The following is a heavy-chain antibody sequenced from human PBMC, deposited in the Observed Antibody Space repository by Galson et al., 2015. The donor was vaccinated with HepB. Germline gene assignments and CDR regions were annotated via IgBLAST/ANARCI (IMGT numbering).Heavy chain of an antibody. CDR3: AKDESVAPSSPSHLFDY. J-gene: IGHJ4*02. V-gene: IGHV3-30*02. CDR1: GFTFSSYG. D-gene: IGHD6-19*01. CDR2: IRYDGSNK. Sequence: SLRLSCAASGFTFSSYGMHWVRQAPGKGLEWVAFIRYDGSNKYYADSVKGRFTISRDNSKNTLYLQMNSLRAEDTAVYYCAKDESVAPSSPSHLFDYWGQGTLVTVSS.